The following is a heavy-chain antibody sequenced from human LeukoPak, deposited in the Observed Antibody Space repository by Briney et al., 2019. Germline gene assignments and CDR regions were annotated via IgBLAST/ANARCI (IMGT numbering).Heavy chain of an antibody. Sequence: SETLSLTCTVSGGSISSCYWSWVRQPAGKGLEWVGRSYTSGSTSYNSSLTSRGIMSVATSTNKFPLKLSPVTAADTAADYCAGGSLYSSGPFDYWGQGTLVTVSS. D-gene: IGHD6-19*01. CDR1: GGSISSCY. V-gene: IGHV4-4*07. J-gene: IGHJ4*02. CDR2: SYTSGST. CDR3: AGGSLYSSGPFDY.